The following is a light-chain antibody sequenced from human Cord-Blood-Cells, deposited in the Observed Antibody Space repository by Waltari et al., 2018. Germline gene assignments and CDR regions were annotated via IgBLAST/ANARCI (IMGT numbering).Light chain of an antibody. J-gene: IGKJ4*01. CDR2: GAS. CDR1: QSVSSN. V-gene: IGKV3-15*01. CDR3: QQYNNWVT. Sequence: EIVMTQSPATLSVSPGERAPLSCRASQSVSSNLAWYQQKPGQAPRLLIYGASTRATGIPARFSGSGSGTEFTLTISSLQSEDFAVYYCQQYNNWVTFGGGTKVEIK.